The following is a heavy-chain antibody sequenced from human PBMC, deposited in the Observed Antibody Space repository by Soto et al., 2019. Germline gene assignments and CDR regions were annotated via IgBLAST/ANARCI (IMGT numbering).Heavy chain of an antibody. D-gene: IGHD6-19*01. CDR1: GFTFGTYA. CDR3: AKGGSSGWFYFDF. J-gene: IGHJ4*02. Sequence: GGSLRLSCAASGFTFGTYAMNWVRQAPGKGLEWVSSTPGSGDSAYYADSVRGRFTISRDNSKNTVYLQLDSLRPEDSAIYYCAKGGSSGWFYFDFWGQGTQVTVSS. CDR2: TPGSGDSA. V-gene: IGHV3-23*01.